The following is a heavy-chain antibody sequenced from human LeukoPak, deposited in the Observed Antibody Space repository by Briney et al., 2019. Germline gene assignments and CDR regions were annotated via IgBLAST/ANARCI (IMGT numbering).Heavy chain of an antibody. Sequence: GGSLRLSCAASGFTFSNAWMSWVRQAPGKGLEWVGRSRNKPNSYTPEYAASVKGRFTISRDDSKNSLYLQMNSLKTEDTAVYYCARGYCSSTSCRYFDYWGQGTLVTVSS. V-gene: IGHV3-72*01. D-gene: IGHD2-2*01. CDR2: SRNKPNSYTP. CDR3: ARGYCSSTSCRYFDY. CDR1: GFTFSNAW. J-gene: IGHJ4*02.